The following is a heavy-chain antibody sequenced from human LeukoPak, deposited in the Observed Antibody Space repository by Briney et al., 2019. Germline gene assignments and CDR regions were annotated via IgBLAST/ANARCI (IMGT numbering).Heavy chain of an antibody. CDR3: ARVRLYCSSTSCYGGLDY. CDR1: GGSISSYY. CDR2: IYYSGST. V-gene: IGHV4-59*01. J-gene: IGHJ4*02. D-gene: IGHD2-2*01. Sequence: SQTLSLTCTLSGGSISSYYWSWIRQPPGKGLEWIGYIYYSGSTNYNPSRKSRVTISVDTSKNQFSLKLSSVTAADTAVYYCARVRLYCSSTSCYGGLDYWGQGTLVTVSS.